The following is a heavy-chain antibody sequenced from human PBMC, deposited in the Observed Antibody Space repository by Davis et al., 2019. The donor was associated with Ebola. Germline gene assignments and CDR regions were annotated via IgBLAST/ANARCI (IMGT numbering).Heavy chain of an antibody. V-gene: IGHV3-15*01. CDR3: SRGNYQFDY. D-gene: IGHD1-7*01. J-gene: IGHJ4*02. CDR2: VKSRSEGGTT. Sequence: GESLKISCAASGFTFSNAWLNWVRQAPGKGLDWVGRVKSRSEGGTTDYAAAVKGRFTISRDDSKSVAYLQMDSLKIEDTAVYYCSRGNYQFDYWSQGTLVTVSS. CDR1: GFTFSNAW.